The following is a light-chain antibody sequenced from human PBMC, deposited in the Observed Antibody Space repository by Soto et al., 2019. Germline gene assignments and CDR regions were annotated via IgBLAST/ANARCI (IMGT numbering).Light chain of an antibody. Sequence: DKQMNNSPSTLSAYVGDRVTITGRASQSISTGWAWYQRKPGKAPKLLIYDASSLESGAPSRFSGSGSGTEFTLTISRLQPEDSASYYCQPYNSYSTFGQGTKVDIK. CDR3: QPYNSYST. CDR1: QSISTG. J-gene: IGKJ1*01. CDR2: DAS. V-gene: IGKV1-5*01.